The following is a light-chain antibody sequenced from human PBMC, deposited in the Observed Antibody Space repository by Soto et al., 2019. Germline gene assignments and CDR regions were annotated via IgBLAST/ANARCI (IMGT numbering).Light chain of an antibody. Sequence: EIVMTQSPATLSVSPGERATLSCRASHSVSSNLAWYQQKPGQAPRLLIYGASTRATGIPARFSGSGSGTEFTLTISSLQSEDFAVYYCQQYNNWPPGFGGGTKVEIK. CDR2: GAS. CDR1: HSVSSN. J-gene: IGKJ4*01. V-gene: IGKV3-15*01. CDR3: QQYNNWPPG.